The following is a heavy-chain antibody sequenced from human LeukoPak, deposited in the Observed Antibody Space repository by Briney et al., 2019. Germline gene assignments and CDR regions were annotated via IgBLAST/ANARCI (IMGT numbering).Heavy chain of an antibody. J-gene: IGHJ5*02. CDR3: ARGNTMVRGVSWFDP. CDR2: IYYSGST. D-gene: IGHD3-10*01. Sequence: SETLSLTCTVSGGSISSYYWSWIRQPPGKGLEWIGYIYYSGSTNYNPSLKSRVTISVDTSKNQFSLKLSSVTAADTALYYCARGNTMVRGVSWFDPCGQGTLVTVSS. V-gene: IGHV4-59*01. CDR1: GGSISSYY.